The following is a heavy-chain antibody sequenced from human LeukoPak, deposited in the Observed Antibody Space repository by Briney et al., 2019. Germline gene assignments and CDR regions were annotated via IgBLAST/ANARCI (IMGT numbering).Heavy chain of an antibody. J-gene: IGHJ4*02. CDR1: GGSISSSSYY. CDR2: IYYSGST. Sequence: SETLSLTCTVSGGSISSSSYYWGWIRQPPGKGLEWIGSIYYSGSTYYNPSLKSRVTISVDTSKNQFSLKLSSVTAADTAVYYCARGGNYDILTGYYGNHFDNWGQGTLVTVSS. V-gene: IGHV4-39*01. D-gene: IGHD3-9*01. CDR3: ARGGNYDILTGYYGNHFDN.